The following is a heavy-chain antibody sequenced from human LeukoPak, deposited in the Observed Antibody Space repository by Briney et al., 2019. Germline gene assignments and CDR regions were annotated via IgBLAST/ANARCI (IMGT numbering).Heavy chain of an antibody. Sequence: GGSLRLSCVASGSSFSSDSMNWVRQAPAKGLEWISYISSASTTIYYADSVKGRFTISRDTANNTLYLQMNSLRVEDTAVYYCARDNVYGSGTEYWGQGTLVTVSS. V-gene: IGHV3-48*01. D-gene: IGHD3-10*01. CDR3: ARDNVYGSGTEY. CDR1: GSSFSSDS. J-gene: IGHJ4*02. CDR2: ISSASTTI.